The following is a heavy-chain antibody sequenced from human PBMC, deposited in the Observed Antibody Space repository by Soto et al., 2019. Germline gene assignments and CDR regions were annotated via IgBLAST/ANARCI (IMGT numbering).Heavy chain of an antibody. V-gene: IGHV1-24*01. CDR3: ATATTGQYSSGWYVDY. CDR1: GYTLTELS. J-gene: IGHJ4*02. CDR2: FDPEDGET. Sequence: ASVKVSCKVSGYTLTELSMHWVRQAPGKGLEWMGGFDPEDGETIYAQKFQGRVTMTEDTSTNTAYMELSSLRSEDTAVYYCATATTGQYSSGWYVDYWGQGTPVTVSS. D-gene: IGHD6-19*01.